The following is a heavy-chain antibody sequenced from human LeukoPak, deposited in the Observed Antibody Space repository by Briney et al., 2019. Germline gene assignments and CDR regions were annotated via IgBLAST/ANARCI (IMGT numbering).Heavy chain of an antibody. J-gene: IGHJ6*03. Sequence: SETLSLTCAVYGGSFSGYYWSWIRQPPGKGLEWIGEINHSGSTNYNPSLKSRVTISVDTSKNQFSLKLSPVTAADTAVYYCARRRAPYYYYMDVWGKGTTVTVSS. CDR2: INHSGST. CDR1: GGSFSGYY. V-gene: IGHV4-34*01. CDR3: ARRRAPYYYYMDV.